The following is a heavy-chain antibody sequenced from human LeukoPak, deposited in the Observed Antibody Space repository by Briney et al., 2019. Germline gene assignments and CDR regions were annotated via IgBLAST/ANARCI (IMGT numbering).Heavy chain of an antibody. V-gene: IGHV3-23*01. D-gene: IGHD2-15*01. Sequence: PGGSLRLSCAASGFTFSSYAMSWVCQAPGKGLEWVSAISSTGGSPYYADSVKGRFTISRDNSKNTLYLQMNSLRAEDTAIYYCAKEPRDCTGGTCYSVGGYYFHYWGQGTLVTVSS. CDR1: GFTFSSYA. J-gene: IGHJ4*02. CDR2: ISSTGGSP. CDR3: AKEPRDCTGGTCYSVGGYYFHY.